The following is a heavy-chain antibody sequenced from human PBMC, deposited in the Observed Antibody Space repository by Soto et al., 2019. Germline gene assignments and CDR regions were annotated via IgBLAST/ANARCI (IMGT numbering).Heavy chain of an antibody. Sequence: EVQLVESGGGLVQPGESLRLSCAASGFTVSNYYMSWVRQAPGKGLEWVSFIYSGGNTYYAESVKGRFTISSHKSKNTLYLQMSNQRVEDTAVYYCTRRPGSWGQGTLVTVSS. CDR3: TRRPGS. CDR2: IYSGGNT. V-gene: IGHV3-66*01. J-gene: IGHJ5*02. CDR1: GFTVSNYY. D-gene: IGHD7-27*01.